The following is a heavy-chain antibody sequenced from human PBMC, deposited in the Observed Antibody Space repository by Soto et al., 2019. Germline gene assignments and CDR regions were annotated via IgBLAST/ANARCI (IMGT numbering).Heavy chain of an antibody. V-gene: IGHV1-18*01. Sequence: QVQLVQSGAEVKKPGASVKVSGKASGYTFTSYGISWVRQAPGQGLEWMGWISAYNGNTNYAQKLQGRVTMTTDTSTSTAYMELRSLRSDDTAVYYCPRENGYSSGWYYNYYYYGMDVWGQGTTVTVSS. D-gene: IGHD6-19*01. CDR3: PRENGYSSGWYYNYYYYGMDV. J-gene: IGHJ6*02. CDR1: GYTFTSYG. CDR2: ISAYNGNT.